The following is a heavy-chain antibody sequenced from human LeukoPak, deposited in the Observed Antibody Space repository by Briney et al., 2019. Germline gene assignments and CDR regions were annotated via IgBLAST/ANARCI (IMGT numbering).Heavy chain of an antibody. D-gene: IGHD6-6*01. CDR1: GYSFTTYW. CDR2: IYPGDSDT. J-gene: IGHJ4*02. CDR3: ARHWREYSSSSDFVY. V-gene: IGHV5-51*01. Sequence: GESLKISCKGSGYSFTTYWIGWVRQMPGKGLEWMGIIYPGDSDTRYSPSFQGQVTISADKSISTAYLQWSSLKASDTAMYYCARHWREYSSSSDFVYWGQGTLSPSPQ.